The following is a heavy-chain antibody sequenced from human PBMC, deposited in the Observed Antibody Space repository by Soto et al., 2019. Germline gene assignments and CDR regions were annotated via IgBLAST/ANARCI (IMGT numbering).Heavy chain of an antibody. CDR2: MYYSGST. CDR1: GGSISGHY. V-gene: IGHV4-59*08. Sequence: QVQLQESGPGLVKPSETLSLSCSVSGGSISGHYWSWVRQTPGKGLEWIGYMYYSGSTNYNPSLKSRVTISLDTSKNHVSLRLTSVTAADTAVYYCARGPYYDLIWNYYYMDVWGKGTTVTVSS. D-gene: IGHD3-16*01. CDR3: ARGPYYDLIWNYYYMDV. J-gene: IGHJ6*03.